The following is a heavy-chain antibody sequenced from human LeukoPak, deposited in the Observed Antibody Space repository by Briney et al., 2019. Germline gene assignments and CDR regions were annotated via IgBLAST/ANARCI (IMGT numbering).Heavy chain of an antibody. CDR3: ARLPTVTFFDY. Sequence: SETLSLTCTVDSISTNGYYWGWIRQPPGKGLEWIGSIHYTGSTYYNPSLESRVTVSVDTSKNQFSLKLSSVTAADTAVYYCARLPTVTFFDYWGQGTLVTVSS. V-gene: IGHV4-39*01. J-gene: IGHJ4*02. CDR1: SISTNGYY. D-gene: IGHD4-17*01. CDR2: IHYTGST.